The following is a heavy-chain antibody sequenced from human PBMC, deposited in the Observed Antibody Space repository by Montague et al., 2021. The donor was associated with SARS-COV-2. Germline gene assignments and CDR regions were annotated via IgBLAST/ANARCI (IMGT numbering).Heavy chain of an antibody. Sequence: SLRLSCAASGFTFSSYAMHWVRRAPGKGLEWVAVISYDGSNKYYADSVKGRFTISRDNSKNTLYLQMNSLRAEDTAVYYCARDLGFYAMDVWGQGTTVTVSS. J-gene: IGHJ6*02. CDR2: ISYDGSNK. CDR3: ARDLGFYAMDV. CDR1: GFTFSSYA. V-gene: IGHV3-30*04.